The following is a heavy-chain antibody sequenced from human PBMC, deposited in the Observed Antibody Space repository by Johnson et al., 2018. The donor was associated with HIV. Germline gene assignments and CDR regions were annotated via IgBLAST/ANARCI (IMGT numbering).Heavy chain of an antibody. D-gene: IGHD1-26*01. CDR1: GFTFSSYA. J-gene: IGHJ3*02. CDR2: ISYDGSNK. Sequence: QVQLVESGGGVVQPGRSLRLSCAASGFTFSSYAMHWVRQAPGKGLEWVAVISYDGSNKYYADSVKGRFTISRDSSKDTLYVQMNSLRGEDTAVYYCAKGASGSQRRGAFHIWGQGTMVTVSS. CDR3: AKGASGSQRRGAFHI. V-gene: IGHV3-30*04.